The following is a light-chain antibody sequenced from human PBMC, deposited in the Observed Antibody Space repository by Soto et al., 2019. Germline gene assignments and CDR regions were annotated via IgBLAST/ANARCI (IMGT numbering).Light chain of an antibody. Sequence: IQLTQSPSSLSASVGDRVTITCRASQGISSYLAWYQQKPGKAPKLLIYAASTLQRGVPSRFSRSGSGTDFTLAISCLQTEDIATYYCQQLNSYPGFGGGTKVDIK. CDR2: AAS. V-gene: IGKV1-9*01. CDR1: QGISSY. J-gene: IGKJ4*02. CDR3: QQLNSYPG.